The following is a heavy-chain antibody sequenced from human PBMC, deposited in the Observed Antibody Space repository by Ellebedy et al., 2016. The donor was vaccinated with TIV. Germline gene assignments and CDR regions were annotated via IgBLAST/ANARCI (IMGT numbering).Heavy chain of an antibody. D-gene: IGHD6-19*01. V-gene: IGHV4-4*07. J-gene: IGHJ4*02. CDR2: IYSTWSTGGT. Sequence: MPSETLSLTCSVSGGSITSYYWSWIRQPAGKGLEWIGRIYSTWSTGGTNYSPSLKSRISMSVDRSKNQFSLKLTSVTAADTAVYFCARDGVYASGWYSDYWGQGTQVTVSA. CDR1: GGSITSYY. CDR3: ARDGVYASGWYSDY.